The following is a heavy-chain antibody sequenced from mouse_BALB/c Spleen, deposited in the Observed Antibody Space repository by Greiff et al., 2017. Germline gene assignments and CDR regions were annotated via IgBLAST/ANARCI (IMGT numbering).Heavy chain of an antibody. CDR1: GYSITSDYA. CDR2: ISYSGST. V-gene: IGHV3-2*02. Sequence: EVQLVESGPGLVKPSQSLSLTCTVTGYSITSDYAWNWIRQFPGNKLEWMGYISYSGSTSYNPSLKSRISITRDTSKNQFFLQLNSVTTEDTATYYCARFYGKGLFDVWGAGTTVTVSS. D-gene: IGHD1-1*01. CDR3: ARFYGKGLFDV. J-gene: IGHJ1*01.